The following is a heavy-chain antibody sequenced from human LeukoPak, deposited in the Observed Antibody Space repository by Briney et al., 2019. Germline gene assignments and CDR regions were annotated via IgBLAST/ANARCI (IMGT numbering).Heavy chain of an antibody. CDR1: GGSISSGGYY. D-gene: IGHD5-18*01. Sequence: PSQTLSLTYTVSGGSISSGGYYWSWIRQPPGKGLEWIGYIYHSGSTYYNPSLKSRVTISVDRSKNQFSLKLSSVTAADTAVYYCARDLTWPAIDVDTANYWGQGTLVTVSS. CDR3: ARDLTWPAIDVDTANY. CDR2: IYHSGST. J-gene: IGHJ4*02. V-gene: IGHV4-30-2*01.